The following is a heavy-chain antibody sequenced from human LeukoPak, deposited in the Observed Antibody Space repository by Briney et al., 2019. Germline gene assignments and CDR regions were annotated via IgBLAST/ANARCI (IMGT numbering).Heavy chain of an antibody. CDR1: GGSISSTSYY. V-gene: IGHV4-39*07. CDR3: ARGYSYGYGIDP. D-gene: IGHD5-18*01. CDR2: LYYSGST. J-gene: IGHJ5*02. Sequence: SETLSLTCTVSGGSISSTSYYWGWIRQPPGKGLEWIGSLYYSGSTYYNPSLKSRVTISVDTSKNQFSLKLSSVTAADTAVYYCARGYSYGYGIDPWGQGTLVTVSS.